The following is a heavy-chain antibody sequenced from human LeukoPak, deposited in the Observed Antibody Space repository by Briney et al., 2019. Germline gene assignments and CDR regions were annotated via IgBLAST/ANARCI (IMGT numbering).Heavy chain of an antibody. Sequence: ASVKVSCKASGYTFTGYYMHWVRQAPGQGLEWMGWINPNSGGTNYAQKFQGRVTMTRDTSISTAYMELSRLRSDDTAVYYCARGMRSSSAGWYYYYMDVWGKGTTVTVSS. CDR3: ARGMRSSSAGWYYYYMDV. V-gene: IGHV1-2*02. D-gene: IGHD6-13*01. CDR2: INPNSGGT. J-gene: IGHJ6*03. CDR1: GYTFTGYY.